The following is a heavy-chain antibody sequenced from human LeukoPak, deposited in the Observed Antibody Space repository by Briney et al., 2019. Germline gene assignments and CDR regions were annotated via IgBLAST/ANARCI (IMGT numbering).Heavy chain of an antibody. Sequence: ASVKVSCKASGYTFTSYDINWVRQATGQGLEWMGWMNPNSGNTGYAQKFQGRVTMTRNTSISTAYMKLSSLRSEDTAVYYCTHGSGSYYRAAFDIWGQGTMVTVSS. CDR2: MNPNSGNT. D-gene: IGHD3-10*01. V-gene: IGHV1-8*01. J-gene: IGHJ3*02. CDR3: THGSGSYYRAAFDI. CDR1: GYTFTSYD.